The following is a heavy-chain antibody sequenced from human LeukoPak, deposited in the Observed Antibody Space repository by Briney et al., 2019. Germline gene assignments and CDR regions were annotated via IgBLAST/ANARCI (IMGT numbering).Heavy chain of an antibody. CDR2: IGGSGVST. J-gene: IGHJ6*02. CDR3: AALTPY. Sequence: GGSLRLSCAASGFTFSSHTMSWVRQAPGKGLEWVSAIGGSGVSTNYADSVKGQFTISRDNSQNTLYLQMNSLRAEDTAVYYCAALTPYWGQGTTVTVS. V-gene: IGHV3-23*01. CDR1: GFTFSSHT. D-gene: IGHD2-15*01.